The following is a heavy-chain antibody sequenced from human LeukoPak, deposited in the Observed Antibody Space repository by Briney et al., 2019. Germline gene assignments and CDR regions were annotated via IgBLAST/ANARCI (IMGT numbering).Heavy chain of an antibody. J-gene: IGHJ4*02. CDR3: ARDRGVVPAAAEPFDY. D-gene: IGHD2-2*01. V-gene: IGHV3-11*06. CDR2: ISSSSSYI. CDR1: GFTFSDYY. Sequence: GGSLRLSCAASGFTFSDYYMSWIRQAPGKGLEWVSSISSSSSYIYYADSVKGRFTISRDNAKNSLYLQMNSLRAEDTAVYYCARDRGVVPAAAEPFDYWGQGTLVTVSS.